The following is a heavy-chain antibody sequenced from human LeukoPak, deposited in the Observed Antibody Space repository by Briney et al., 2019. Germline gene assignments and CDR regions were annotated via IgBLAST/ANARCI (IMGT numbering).Heavy chain of an antibody. CDR1: GGSFSGYY. Sequence: SETLSLTCAVYGGSFSGYYRSWIRQPPGKGLEWIGEINHSGSTNYNPSLKSRVTISVDTSKNQFSLKLSSVTAADTAVYYCARETTGTTNDAFDIWGQGTMVTVSS. J-gene: IGHJ3*02. CDR3: ARETTGTTNDAFDI. V-gene: IGHV4-34*01. D-gene: IGHD1-1*01. CDR2: INHSGST.